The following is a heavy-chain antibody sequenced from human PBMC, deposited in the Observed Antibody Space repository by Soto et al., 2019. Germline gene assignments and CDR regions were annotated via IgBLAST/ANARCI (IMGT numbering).Heavy chain of an antibody. D-gene: IGHD2-8*01. Sequence: EVQLLDSGGGLVQPGGSLRLSCAASGFTFSTYAMTWVRQAPGKGLEWVSTLTPSGGNTYYADSVQGRFTISRDNSMNTLSLQMNSLRAEDTAVYYCAGRYCPNGVCYTNYYYYIDVWGEGTTVTVSS. CDR1: GFTFSTYA. CDR2: LTPSGGNT. J-gene: IGHJ6*03. V-gene: IGHV3-23*01. CDR3: AGRYCPNGVCYTNYYYYIDV.